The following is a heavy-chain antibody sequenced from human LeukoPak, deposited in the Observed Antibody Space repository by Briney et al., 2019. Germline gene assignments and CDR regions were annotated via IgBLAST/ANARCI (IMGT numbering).Heavy chain of an antibody. D-gene: IGHD6-13*01. CDR1: GGSISSRSNY. J-gene: IGHJ5*02. V-gene: IGHV4-39*01. CDR3: ARRNSNSWYNWFDP. Sequence: SETLSLTCTVSGGSISSRSNYWGWIRQPPGKGLEWIGSLYYSGSTYYNPSLKSRVTISVDTSKNQLSLKLSSLTAADTAMYYCARRNSNSWYNWFDPWGQGTLVTVSS. CDR2: LYYSGST.